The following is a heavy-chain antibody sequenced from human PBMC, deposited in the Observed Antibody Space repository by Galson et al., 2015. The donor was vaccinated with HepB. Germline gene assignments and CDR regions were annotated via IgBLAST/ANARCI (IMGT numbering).Heavy chain of an antibody. V-gene: IGHV3-53*01. CDR3: ASPFCTGGSCYPLWY. D-gene: IGHD2-15*01. Sequence: SLRLSCAASGFTVSNTYMSWVRQAPGKGLEWVSVIYSGGATYYADSVKGRFTISRDNSKNTLYLHVNNLRAEDTAVYYCASPFCTGGSCYPLWYWGQGTLVTVSS. CDR1: GFTVSNTY. CDR2: IYSGGAT. J-gene: IGHJ4*02.